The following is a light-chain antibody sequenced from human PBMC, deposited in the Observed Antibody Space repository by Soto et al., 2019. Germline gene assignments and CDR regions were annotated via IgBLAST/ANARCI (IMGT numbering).Light chain of an antibody. Sequence: QSALTQPRSVSGSPGQAVAISCTGTSSDVGGYNYVSWYQQHPGKAPKLMIYDVSQRPSGVPNRFSGSKSGNTASLIISGLQAEYEADYYCCSYAGSPYVFGTGTKLTVL. V-gene: IGLV2-11*01. CDR1: SSDVGGYNY. J-gene: IGLJ1*01. CDR2: DVS. CDR3: CSYAGSPYV.